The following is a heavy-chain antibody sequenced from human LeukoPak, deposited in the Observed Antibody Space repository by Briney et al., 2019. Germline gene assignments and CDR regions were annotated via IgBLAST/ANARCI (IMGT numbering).Heavy chain of an antibody. CDR1: GYTFTGYY. V-gene: IGHV1-2*04. D-gene: IGHD6-19*01. CDR2: INPNSGGT. Sequence: ASVKVSCKASGYTFTGYYMHWVRQAPGQGLEWMGWINPNSGGTNYAQKFQGWVTMTRDTSISTAYMELSGLRSDDTAVYYCARVGDSSGWLYYFDYWGQGTLVTVSS. J-gene: IGHJ4*02. CDR3: ARVGDSSGWLYYFDY.